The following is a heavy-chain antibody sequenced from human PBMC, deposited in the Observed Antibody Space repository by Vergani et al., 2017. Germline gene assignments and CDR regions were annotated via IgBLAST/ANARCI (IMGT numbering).Heavy chain of an antibody. CDR1: GGTFSSYT. D-gene: IGHD5-12*01. V-gene: IGHV1-69*08. CDR2: IIPILGIA. J-gene: IGHJ6*02. Sequence: QVQLVQSGAEVKKPGSSVKVSCKASGGTFSSYTISWVRQAPGQGLEWMGRIIPILGIANYAQKFQGRVTITADKSTSTAYMELSSLRSEDTAVYYCARDLTQATINYYDYGMDVWGQGSTVTVSS. CDR3: ARDLTQATINYYDYGMDV.